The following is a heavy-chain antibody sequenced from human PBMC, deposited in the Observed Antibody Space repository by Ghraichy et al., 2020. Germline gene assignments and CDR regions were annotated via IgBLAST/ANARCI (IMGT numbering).Heavy chain of an antibody. CDR3: ARDGPEYCSSTSCLSYFRPNWFDP. Sequence: SVKVSCKASGGTFSSYAISWVRQAPGQGLEWMGGIIPIFGTANYAQKFQGRVTITADESTSTAYMELSSLRSEDTAVYYCARDGPEYCSSTSCLSYFRPNWFDPWGQGTLVTVSS. CDR1: GGTFSSYA. V-gene: IGHV1-69*13. D-gene: IGHD2-2*01. J-gene: IGHJ5*02. CDR2: IIPIFGTA.